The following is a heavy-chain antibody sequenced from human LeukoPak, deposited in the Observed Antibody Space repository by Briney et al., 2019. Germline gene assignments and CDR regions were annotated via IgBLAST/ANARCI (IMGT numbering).Heavy chain of an antibody. V-gene: IGHV1-69*05. CDR2: IIPIFGTA. CDR1: GGTFSSYA. Sequence: SVKVSCKASGGTFSSYAISWVRQAPGQGLEWMGGIIPIFGTANYAQKFQGRVTMTTDTSTSTAYMELRSLRSDDTAVYYCARDRQWLVQDAFDIWGQGTMVTVSS. J-gene: IGHJ3*02. D-gene: IGHD6-19*01. CDR3: ARDRQWLVQDAFDI.